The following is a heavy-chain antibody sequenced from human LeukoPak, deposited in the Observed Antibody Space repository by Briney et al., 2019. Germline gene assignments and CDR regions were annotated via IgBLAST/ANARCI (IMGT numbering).Heavy chain of an antibody. Sequence: AETLSLTCTVSGGPISSYYWSWIRQPPGKGLEWIGEINHSGSTNYNPSLKSRVTISVDTSKNQFSLKLNSVTAADTAVYYCARGKNGRYVLRFLGSAFDIWGQGTMVTVAS. D-gene: IGHD3-3*01. V-gene: IGHV4-34*01. CDR3: ARGKNGRYVLRFLGSAFDI. CDR2: INHSGST. J-gene: IGHJ3*02. CDR1: GGPISSYY.